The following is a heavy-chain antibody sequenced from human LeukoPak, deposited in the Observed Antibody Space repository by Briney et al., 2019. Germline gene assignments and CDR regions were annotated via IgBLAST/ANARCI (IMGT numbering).Heavy chain of an antibody. CDR1: GFTFSSYG. J-gene: IGHJ4*01. D-gene: IGHD3-22*01. CDR2: IWYDGSNK. CDR3: ARDPGTGGYYDTSGYVDY. Sequence: TGGSLRLSCAASGFTFSSYGMHWVRQAPGKGLEWVAVIWYDGSNKYYADSVKGRFTISRDNSKNTLYLQMNSLRAEDTAVYYCARDPGTGGYYDTSGYVDYWGQGTLVTVSS. V-gene: IGHV3-33*01.